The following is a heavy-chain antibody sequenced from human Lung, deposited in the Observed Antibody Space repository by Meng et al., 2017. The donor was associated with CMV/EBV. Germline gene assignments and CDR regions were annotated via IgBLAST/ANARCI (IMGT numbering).Heavy chain of an antibody. CDR2: INNSGGRT. CDR3: ARAGGASWYDY. J-gene: IGHJ4*02. CDR1: GFIVSSYT. Sequence: SCAASGFIVSSYTMGWVRLAPGKGPEWVSDINNSGGRTYYVDSVRGRFTISRDNSKDALFLQMNSLRAEDTAVYYCARAGGASWYDYWGQGTLVTVSS. D-gene: IGHD6-13*01. V-gene: IGHV3-23*01.